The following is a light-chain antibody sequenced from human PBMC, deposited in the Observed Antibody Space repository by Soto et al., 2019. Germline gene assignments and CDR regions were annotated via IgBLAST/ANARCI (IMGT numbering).Light chain of an antibody. CDR2: DVS. CDR1: SSDIGSYNY. CDR3: NSYTGSSTYV. J-gene: IGLJ1*01. V-gene: IGLV2-14*01. Sequence: QSALTQPASVSGSPGQSITISCTGTSSDIGSYNYVSWYQQHPGKAPKLMIYDVSNRPSGVSNRFSGSKSGTTASLTISGLQAEDEADYYCNSYTGSSTYVFGTGTKVTVL.